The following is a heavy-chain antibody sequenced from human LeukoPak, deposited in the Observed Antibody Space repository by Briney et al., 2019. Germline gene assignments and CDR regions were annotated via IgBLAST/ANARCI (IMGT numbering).Heavy chain of an antibody. CDR2: VNESGGT. D-gene: IGHD6-13*01. CDR3: AKAYLNSRAAAGNDAFDV. V-gene: IGHV4-34*01. J-gene: IGHJ3*01. Sequence: SETLSLTCAVYIDSFSNYHWNWIRQTPAKGMEWIGEVNESGGTNISPSLRSRVILSVDTSKNQFSLKLISVTVADTAIYYCAKAYLNSRAAAGNDAFDVWGQGTMITVSS. CDR1: IDSFSNYH.